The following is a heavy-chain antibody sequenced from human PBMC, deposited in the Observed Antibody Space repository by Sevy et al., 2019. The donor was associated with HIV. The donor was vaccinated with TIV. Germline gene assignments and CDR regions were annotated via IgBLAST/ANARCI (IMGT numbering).Heavy chain of an antibody. CDR1: GFTFGDYC. CDR3: VRETVTMPPGKEDVFDI. Sequence: GGSLRLSCTGSGFTFGDYCISWFRQAPGKGLEWVGAIRNKPYGETTEYAASVKDRFTISRDDSKSIAYLQMNSLKTEDTAVYYCVRETVTMPPGKEDVFDIWGQGTMVTASS. J-gene: IGHJ3*02. D-gene: IGHD3-10*01. CDR2: IRNKPYGETT. V-gene: IGHV3-49*03.